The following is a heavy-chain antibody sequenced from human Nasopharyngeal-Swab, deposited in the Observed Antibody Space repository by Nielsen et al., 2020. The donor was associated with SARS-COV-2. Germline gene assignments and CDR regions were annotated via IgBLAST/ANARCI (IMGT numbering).Heavy chain of an antibody. J-gene: IGHJ4*02. Sequence: GSLRLSCTVSGGSIRDYYWSWIRQPPGKGLEWIGYIYDNGSTKYNPSVKSRVTISIDTYKNQFSLNLNSVTAADTAVYYCARSGYSYGSAPDYWGQGTLVTVSS. D-gene: IGHD5-18*01. CDR2: IYDNGST. V-gene: IGHV4-59*08. CDR3: ARSGYSYGSAPDY. CDR1: GGSIRDYY.